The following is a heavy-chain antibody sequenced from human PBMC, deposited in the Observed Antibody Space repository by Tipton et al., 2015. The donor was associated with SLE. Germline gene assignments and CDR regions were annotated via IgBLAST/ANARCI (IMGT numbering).Heavy chain of an antibody. CDR3: ARHYDSLTPFDY. D-gene: IGHD3-22*01. Sequence: TLSLTCTVSGGSISSYYWSWIRQPPGKGLEWIGYIYYSGSTNYNPSLKSRVTIPVDTSKNQFSLKLSSVTAADTAVYYCARHYDSLTPFDYWGQGTLVTVSS. V-gene: IGHV4-59*08. CDR1: GGSISSYY. J-gene: IGHJ4*02. CDR2: IYYSGST.